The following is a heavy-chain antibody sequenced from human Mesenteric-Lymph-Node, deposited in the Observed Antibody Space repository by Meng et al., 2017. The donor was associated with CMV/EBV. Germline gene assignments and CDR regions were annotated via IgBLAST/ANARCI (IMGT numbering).Heavy chain of an antibody. J-gene: IGHJ4*02. CDR1: SNTFTSCS. Sequence: SCKASSNTFTSCSVGWVRQAPGQGLEWMGWISAYNNNTNYAQKIQDRVTMTTDTSTSTACMELRSLRSDDTAVYYCAREVGATTSFDYWGQGTLVTVSS. D-gene: IGHD1-26*01. CDR3: AREVGATTSFDY. CDR2: ISAYNNNT. V-gene: IGHV1-18*04.